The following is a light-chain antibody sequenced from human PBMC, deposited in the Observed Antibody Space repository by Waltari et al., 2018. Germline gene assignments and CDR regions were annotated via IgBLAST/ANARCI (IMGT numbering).Light chain of an antibody. CDR3: QQRRTWPLT. CDR1: QSISTY. CDR2: AAS. Sequence: DIQMTQSPSSLSASLGDRVTITCRASQSISTYLNWFQHKPGQAPKLLIYAASSLQSGVPSRFRGSGSGTDFTLTITSLQPEDFAVYYCQQRRTWPLTFGGGTTVEI. J-gene: IGKJ4*01. V-gene: IGKV1-39*01.